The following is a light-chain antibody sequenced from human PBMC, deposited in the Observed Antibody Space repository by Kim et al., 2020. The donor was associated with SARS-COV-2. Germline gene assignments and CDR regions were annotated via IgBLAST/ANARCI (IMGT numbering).Light chain of an antibody. CDR2: RDT. Sequence: SYELIQPLSVSVALGQTARITCGGKKIGSKNVHWYQQKPGQAPVLVIYRDTIRPSGIPERFSGSNSGNTATLTISRAQAGDEADYYCQVWDSSTEVFGTGTKVTVL. V-gene: IGLV3-9*01. J-gene: IGLJ1*01. CDR3: QVWDSSTEV. CDR1: KIGSKN.